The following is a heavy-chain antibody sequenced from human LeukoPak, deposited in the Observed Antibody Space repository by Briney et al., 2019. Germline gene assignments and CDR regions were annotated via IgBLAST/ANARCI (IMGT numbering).Heavy chain of an antibody. CDR2: IYPADSDT. CDR3: ARHSVGTGEPDYFDY. Sequence: GESLKISCKGSGYSFTSYWIGWVLQMPGKGLEWMGIIYPADSDTRYSPSFQGQVTISADKSISTAYLQWSSLKASDTAMYYCARHSVGTGEPDYFDYWGQGTLVTVSS. J-gene: IGHJ4*02. D-gene: IGHD1-14*01. CDR1: GYSFTSYW. V-gene: IGHV5-51*01.